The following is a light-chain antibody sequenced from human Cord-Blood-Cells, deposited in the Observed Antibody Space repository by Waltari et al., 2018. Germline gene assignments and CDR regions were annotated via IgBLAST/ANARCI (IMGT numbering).Light chain of an antibody. V-gene: IGLV2-23*01. J-gene: IGLJ1*01. CDR2: EGS. CDR3: CSYAGSSTPYV. Sequence: TQPASVSGSPGQSITISCTGTSSDVGSYNLVSWYQQHPGKAPKLMIYEGSKRPSGVSNRFSGFKSGNTASLTISGLQAEDEADYYCCSYAGSSTPYVFGTGTKVTVL. CDR1: SSDVGSYNL.